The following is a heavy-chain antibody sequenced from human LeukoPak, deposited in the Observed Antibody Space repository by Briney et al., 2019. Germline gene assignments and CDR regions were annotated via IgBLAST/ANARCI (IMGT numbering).Heavy chain of an antibody. CDR3: AGGSRDGSGSLYFDP. J-gene: IGHJ5*02. CDR2: IYYSGST. CDR1: GGSISSYY. D-gene: IGHD3-10*01. V-gene: IGHV4-59*01. Sequence: SETLSLTCTVSGGSISSYYWSWIRQPPGKGLEWIGYIYYSGSTNYNPSLKSRVTISVDTSKNQFSLKLSSVTAADTAVYYCAGGSRDGSGSLYFDPWGQGTLVTVSS.